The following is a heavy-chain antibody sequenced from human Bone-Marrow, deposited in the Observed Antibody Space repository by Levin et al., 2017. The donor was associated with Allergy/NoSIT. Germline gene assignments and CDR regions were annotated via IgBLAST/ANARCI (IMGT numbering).Heavy chain of an antibody. V-gene: IGHV4-59*01. D-gene: IGHD1-26*01. CDR2: IYNSGST. Sequence: SQTLSLPCTVSGGSISRYYWNWIRQPPGKGLEWIGHIYNSGSTKYNPSLKSRVTILVDTSKNQFSLKLSSVTAADTAVYYCARDGSGSYFNWFDPWGRGTLVTVSS. CDR3: ARDGSGSYFNWFDP. J-gene: IGHJ5*02. CDR1: GGSISRYY.